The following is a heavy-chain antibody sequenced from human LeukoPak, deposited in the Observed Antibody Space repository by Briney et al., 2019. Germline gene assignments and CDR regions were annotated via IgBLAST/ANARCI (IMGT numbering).Heavy chain of an antibody. CDR1: GFTFSSYA. CDR3: AKDKSGVVRFDYFDY. CDR2: ISGSGGST. Sequence: PGGSLRLSCAASGFTFSSYAMSWVRQAPGKGLGWVSAISGSGGSTYYADSVKGRFTISRDNSKNTLYLQMNSLRAEDTAVYYCAKDKSGVVRFDYFDYWGQGTLVTVSS. V-gene: IGHV3-23*01. J-gene: IGHJ4*02. D-gene: IGHD2-2*01.